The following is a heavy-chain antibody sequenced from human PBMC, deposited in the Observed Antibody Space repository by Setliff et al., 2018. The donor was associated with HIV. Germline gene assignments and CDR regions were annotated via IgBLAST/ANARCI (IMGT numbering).Heavy chain of an antibody. CDR2: INTYNGNR. D-gene: IGHD5-12*01. CDR3: ARDAGYSGSAWNY. J-gene: IGHJ4*02. Sequence: ASVKVSCKASGYSFNSYGISWVRQAPGQGLEWMGWINTYNGNRHYARNLQGRVTMTTDTSTSTAYMELRSLRSDDTAVYYCARDAGYSGSAWNYWGQGTLVTVSS. V-gene: IGHV1-18*01. CDR1: GYSFNSYG.